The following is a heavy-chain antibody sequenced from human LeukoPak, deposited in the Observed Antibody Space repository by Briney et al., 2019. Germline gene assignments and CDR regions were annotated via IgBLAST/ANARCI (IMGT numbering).Heavy chain of an antibody. V-gene: IGHV4-61*01. CDR1: GGSVSNSLYY. CDR3: ARVLRAASWRSYDY. D-gene: IGHD5-18*01. Sequence: SETLSLTCTVSGGSVSNSLYYWSWIRQPPGKGLEWFGYIYYNGDTNYNPSLKSRVIISIDTSSNQFSLRLNSMTAADTAVYYCARVLRAASWRSYDYWGQGSLATVSS. J-gene: IGHJ4*02. CDR2: IYYNGDT.